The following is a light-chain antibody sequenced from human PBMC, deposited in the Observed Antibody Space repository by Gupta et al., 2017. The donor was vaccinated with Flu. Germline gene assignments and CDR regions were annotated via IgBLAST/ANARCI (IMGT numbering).Light chain of an antibody. V-gene: IGLV2-14*01. CDR2: GVS. Sequence: SLTSSCIGTSSDVHGYKYVSWYQQHPGKAPKLVIYGVSNRPSGVSDRFSGSKSGDTASLTISGLQADDEADYYCSSYTNRDTWVFGGGTKLTVL. CDR1: SSDVHGYKY. CDR3: SSYTNRDTWV. J-gene: IGLJ3*02.